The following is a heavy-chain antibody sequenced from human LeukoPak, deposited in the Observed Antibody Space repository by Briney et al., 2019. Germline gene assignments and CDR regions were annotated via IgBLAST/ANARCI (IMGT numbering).Heavy chain of an antibody. J-gene: IGHJ4*02. CDR1: GGTFSSYA. Sequence: EASVKVSCKASGGTFSSYAIRWVRQAPGQGLEWMGRIIPILGIANYAQKFQGRVTITADKSTSTAYMELSSLRSEDTAVYYCARVVSEYSSSWYLMDWGQGTLVTVSS. D-gene: IGHD6-13*01. CDR2: IIPILGIA. CDR3: ARVVSEYSSSWYLMD. V-gene: IGHV1-69*04.